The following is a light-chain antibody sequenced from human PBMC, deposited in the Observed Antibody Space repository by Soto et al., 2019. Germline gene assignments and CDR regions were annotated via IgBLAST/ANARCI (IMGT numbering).Light chain of an antibody. CDR1: QGIRNF. V-gene: IGKV1-27*01. Sequence: DIQTTQSPTSLSASVGDRVTITCQASQGIRNFVAWYQQKPGKAPKLLIYAASTLQSGVPSRFSGSGSGTDFTLTINRLQPEDVATYSCQKYSSVPVFGPGTKVEIK. CDR2: AAS. CDR3: QKYSSVPV. J-gene: IGKJ3*01.